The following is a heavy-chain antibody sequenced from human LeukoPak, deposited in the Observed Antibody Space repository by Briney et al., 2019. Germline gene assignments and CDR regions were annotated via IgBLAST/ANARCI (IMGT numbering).Heavy chain of an antibody. CDR2: ISYDGSNK. V-gene: IGHV3-30*03. CDR1: GFTFSSYG. CDR3: AGRLIPAAIEYAFDI. J-gene: IGHJ3*02. D-gene: IGHD2-2*02. Sequence: GGSLRLSCAASGFTFSSYGMHWVRQAPGKGLEWVAVISYDGSNKYYADSVKGRFTISRDNSKNTLYLQMNSLRAEDTAVYYCAGRLIPAAIEYAFDIWGQGTMVTVSS.